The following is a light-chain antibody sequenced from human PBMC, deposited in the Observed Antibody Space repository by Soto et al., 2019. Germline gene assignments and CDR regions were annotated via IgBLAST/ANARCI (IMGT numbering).Light chain of an antibody. Sequence: QSVLTQPASVSGSPGQSITISCTGGNSDVGAYNYVSWYQQHPGKAPKLLIYDVTHRPSGVSNRFSGSTSGSTASLTISILHADDEADYYCSSYTSSSTLVVFGGGTKLTVL. CDR1: NSDVGAYNY. CDR3: SSYTSSSTLVV. V-gene: IGLV2-14*03. CDR2: DVT. J-gene: IGLJ2*01.